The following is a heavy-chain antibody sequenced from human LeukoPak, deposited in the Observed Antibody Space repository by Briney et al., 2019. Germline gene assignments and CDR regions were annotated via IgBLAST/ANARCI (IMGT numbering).Heavy chain of an antibody. Sequence: ASVKVSCKASGYTFTSYGISWVRQAPGQGPEWMGWISAYNGNTNYAQNLHGRVTMTTDTSTSTAYMELRSLRSDDTAIYYCARMEYSSGWTDYYYYGMDVWGQGTTVTVSS. CDR3: ARMEYSSGWTDYYYYGMDV. J-gene: IGHJ6*02. CDR1: GYTFTSYG. D-gene: IGHD6-19*01. V-gene: IGHV1-18*01. CDR2: ISAYNGNT.